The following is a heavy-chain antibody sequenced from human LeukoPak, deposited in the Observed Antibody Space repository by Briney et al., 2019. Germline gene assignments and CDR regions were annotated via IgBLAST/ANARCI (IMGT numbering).Heavy chain of an antibody. Sequence: SETLSLTCTVSGGSISSGSYYWSWIRQPPGKGLEWIGYIYYSGSTNYNPSLKSRVTISVDTSKNQFSLKLSSVTAADTAVYYCARGRDGYNRASLAFDIWGQGTMVTVSS. CDR1: GGSISSGSYY. CDR3: ARGRDGYNRASLAFDI. J-gene: IGHJ3*02. V-gene: IGHV4-61*01. D-gene: IGHD5-24*01. CDR2: IYYSGST.